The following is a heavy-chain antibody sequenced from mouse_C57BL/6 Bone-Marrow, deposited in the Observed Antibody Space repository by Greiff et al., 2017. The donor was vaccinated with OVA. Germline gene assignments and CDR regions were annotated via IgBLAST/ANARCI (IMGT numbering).Heavy chain of an antibody. Sequence: EVQGVESGGGLVQPGGSLSLSCAASGFTFTDYYMSWVRQPPGKALEWLGFLSTKANGDTTEDSAYVKGQFTITRDNSQSILYLQMNALRAEDSATYYGARSYYDYEPFAYWGQGTLVTVSA. CDR3: ARSYYDYEPFAY. CDR2: LSTKANGDTT. D-gene: IGHD2-4*01. V-gene: IGHV7-3*01. J-gene: IGHJ3*01. CDR1: GFTFTDYY.